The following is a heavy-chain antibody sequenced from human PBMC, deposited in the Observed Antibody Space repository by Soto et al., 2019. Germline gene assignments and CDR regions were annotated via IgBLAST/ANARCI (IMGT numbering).Heavy chain of an antibody. CDR1: GYIFTNYY. J-gene: IGHJ4*01. CDR3: AKKPPGDWVGMFDY. CDR2: INPGGGAT. V-gene: IGHV1-46*01. D-gene: IGHD2-21*02. Sequence: ASVKVSCKASGYIFTNYYIYWVRQAPGQGLEYIGIINPGGGATDYAQKFQGRFTMSRDTSTSTVYMELSSLRYEDTAVYYCAKKPPGDWVGMFDYWGHGTLVTVSS.